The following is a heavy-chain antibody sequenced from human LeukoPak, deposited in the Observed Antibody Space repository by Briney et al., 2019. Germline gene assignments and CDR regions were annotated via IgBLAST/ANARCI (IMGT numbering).Heavy chain of an antibody. V-gene: IGHV3-74*01. J-gene: IGHJ2*01. CDR2: ITSDGSAT. Sequence: GSLRLSCAVSGFTFSSYWMHWVRQSPGKGLAWVSRITSDGSATDYADSVRGRFTVSRDNAKNTLFLHMDSLRVEDTAVYYCARAPPRGYLDLWGRGTLVTVSS. CDR1: GFTFSSYW. CDR3: ARAPPRGYLDL. D-gene: IGHD3-10*01.